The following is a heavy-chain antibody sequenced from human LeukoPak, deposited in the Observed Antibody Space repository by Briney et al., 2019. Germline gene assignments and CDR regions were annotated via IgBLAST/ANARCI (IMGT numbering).Heavy chain of an antibody. CDR1: GFIFDDYA. CDR2: ISWDGGSI. CDR3: AKERELRSGGFDY. D-gene: IGHD1-7*01. Sequence: GGSLRLSCAASGFIFDDYAMHWVRQAPGKGLEWVSLISWDGGSIYYADSVKGRFTISRDNSKNSLYLQMNSLRAEDTALYYCAKERELRSGGFDYWGQGTLVTVSS. J-gene: IGHJ4*02. V-gene: IGHV3-43D*03.